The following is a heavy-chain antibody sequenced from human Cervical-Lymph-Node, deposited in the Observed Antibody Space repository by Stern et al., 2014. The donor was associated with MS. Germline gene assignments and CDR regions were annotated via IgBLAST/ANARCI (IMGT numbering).Heavy chain of an antibody. V-gene: IGHV1-18*01. J-gene: IGHJ4*02. CDR1: GYTFTNYG. Sequence: VQLVQSGAEVKKPGASVKVSCKASGYTFTNYGITWVRQAPGQGLEWMGWIRPYNGNTNYPQKLQGRVTMTTDTSTSTAYMELRSLGSDDTAVYYCARGRQSGSYSYFDYWGQGTLVTVSS. CDR3: ARGRQSGSYSYFDY. CDR2: IRPYNGNT. D-gene: IGHD1-26*01.